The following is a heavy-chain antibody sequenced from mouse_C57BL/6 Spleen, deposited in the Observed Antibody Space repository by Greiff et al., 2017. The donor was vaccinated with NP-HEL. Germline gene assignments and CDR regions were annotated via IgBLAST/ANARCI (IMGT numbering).Heavy chain of an antibody. J-gene: IGHJ3*01. Sequence: EVKLVESGGGLVKPGGSLKLSCAASGFTFSDYGMHWVRQAPEKGLEWVAYISSGSSTIYYADTVKGRFTISRDNAKNTLFLQMTSLRSEDTAMYYCAKAGVGPAWFAYWGQGTLVTVSA. V-gene: IGHV5-17*01. D-gene: IGHD4-1*01. CDR2: ISSGSSTI. CDR1: GFTFSDYG. CDR3: AKAGVGPAWFAY.